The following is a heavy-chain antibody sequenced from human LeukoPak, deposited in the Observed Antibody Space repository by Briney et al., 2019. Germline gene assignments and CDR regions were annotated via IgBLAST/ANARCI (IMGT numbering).Heavy chain of an antibody. CDR1: GGSISSYY. CDR2: IYYSGST. J-gene: IGHJ5*02. D-gene: IGHD2-2*01. Sequence: TSETLSLTCTVSGGSISSYYWSWIRQPPGKGLEWIGYIYYSGSTNYNPSLKSRVTISVDTSKNQFSLKLSSVTAADTAVYYCARGGIVVVPAAIGSWFDPWGQGTLVTVSS. CDR3: ARGGIVVVPAAIGSWFDP. V-gene: IGHV4-59*12.